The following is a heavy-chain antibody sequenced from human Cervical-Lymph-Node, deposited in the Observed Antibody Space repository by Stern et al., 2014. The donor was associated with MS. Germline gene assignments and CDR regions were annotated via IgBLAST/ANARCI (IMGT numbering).Heavy chain of an antibody. D-gene: IGHD2-21*02. J-gene: IGHJ4*02. V-gene: IGHV1-69*01. CDR3: ARGAYCGGDCYWGWFES. CDR2: IIPLFGAA. Sequence: VQLVESGAEVKKPGSSVKVSCEASGGTFSDNAFSWVRQAPGQGLEWMGGIIPLFGAADYAQNFQGGVTITADESTVTVYMELSSLRSEDTAVYYCARGAYCGGDCYWGWFESWGQGTLVTVPS. CDR1: GGTFSDNA.